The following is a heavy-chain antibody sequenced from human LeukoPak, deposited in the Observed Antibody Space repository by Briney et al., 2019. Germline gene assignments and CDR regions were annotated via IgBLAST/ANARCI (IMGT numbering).Heavy chain of an antibody. V-gene: IGHV3-23*01. Sequence: SGGSLRLSCAASGFTFSSYAMSWVRRAPGKGLEWVSAISGSGSDTYYADSVKGRFTISRDNSKNTLYLPMNSLRAEDTAVYYCGKDQGYCSSTSCYADYWGQGTLVTVSS. J-gene: IGHJ4*02. CDR1: GFTFSSYA. D-gene: IGHD2-2*01. CDR3: GKDQGYCSSTSCYADY. CDR2: ISGSGSDT.